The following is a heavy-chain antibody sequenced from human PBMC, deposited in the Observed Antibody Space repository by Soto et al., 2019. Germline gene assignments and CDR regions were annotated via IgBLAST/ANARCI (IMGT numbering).Heavy chain of an antibody. V-gene: IGHV3-30-3*01. CDR2: ISYDGSNK. CDR3: ARVGVVVPAAPPMGIGWFDP. J-gene: IGHJ5*02. Sequence: GGSLRLSCAASGFTFSSYAMHWVRQAPGKGLEWVAVISYDGSNKYYADSVKGRFTISRDNSKNTLYLQMNSLRAEDTAVYYCARVGVVVPAAPPMGIGWFDPWGQGTLVTVSS. D-gene: IGHD2-2*01. CDR1: GFTFSSYA.